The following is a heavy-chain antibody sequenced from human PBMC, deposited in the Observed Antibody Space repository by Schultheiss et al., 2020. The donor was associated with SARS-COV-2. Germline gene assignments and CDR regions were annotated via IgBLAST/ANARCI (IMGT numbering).Heavy chain of an antibody. CDR2: IYYSGST. D-gene: IGHD6-13*01. CDR3: TTDIVGQQLPPGY. CDR1: SGSISNYY. V-gene: IGHV4-59*01. Sequence: SETLSLTCTVSSGSISNYYWSWIRQPPGKGLEWIGYIYYSGSTNYNPSLKSRVTISVDTSKNQFSLKLSSVTAADTAVYYCTTDIVGQQLPPGYWGQGTLVTVSS. J-gene: IGHJ4*02.